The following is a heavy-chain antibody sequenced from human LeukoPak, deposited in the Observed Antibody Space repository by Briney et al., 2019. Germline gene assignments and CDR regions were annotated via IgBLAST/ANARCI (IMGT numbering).Heavy chain of an antibody. V-gene: IGHV1-2*06. CDR1: RYTFTGYY. D-gene: IGHD3-22*01. Sequence: ASVKVSCKASRYTFTGYYMHWVRQAPGQGLEWMGRINPNSGGTNYAQKFQGRVTMTRDTSISTAYMELSRLRSDDTAVYYCARDVGVITPNDAFDIWGQGTMATVSS. CDR2: INPNSGGT. J-gene: IGHJ3*02. CDR3: ARDVGVITPNDAFDI.